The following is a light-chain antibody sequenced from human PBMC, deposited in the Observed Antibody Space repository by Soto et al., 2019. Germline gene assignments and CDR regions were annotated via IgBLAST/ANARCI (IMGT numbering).Light chain of an antibody. J-gene: IGKJ2*01. Sequence: EIVLTQSPGTLSLSPGERATLSCRASQSVSSSYLAWYQQKPGQAPRLLIYGASSRATGIPDRFRGSGSGTDFTLTISRLEPEDFAVYYCQPYGSSPYTFGQGTKLESK. CDR3: QPYGSSPYT. CDR1: QSVSSSY. CDR2: GAS. V-gene: IGKV3-20*01.